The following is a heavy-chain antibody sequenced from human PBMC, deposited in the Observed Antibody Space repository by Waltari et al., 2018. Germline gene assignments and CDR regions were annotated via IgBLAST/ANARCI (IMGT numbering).Heavy chain of an antibody. V-gene: IGHV3-30*02. CDR3: AKDGDYSLTEYDAFDV. Sequence: VQLLESGGGVVQPGGSLRLSCAASGFIFSGHGMPWVRQIPGKGLEWVAFISFDGKKIFDADSVRGRFTISRDNSNNIVFLQMNSLRPEDSGVYYCAKDGDYSLTEYDAFDVWGQGTVVTVSP. J-gene: IGHJ3*01. CDR2: ISFDGKKI. CDR1: GFIFSGHG. D-gene: IGHD4-17*01.